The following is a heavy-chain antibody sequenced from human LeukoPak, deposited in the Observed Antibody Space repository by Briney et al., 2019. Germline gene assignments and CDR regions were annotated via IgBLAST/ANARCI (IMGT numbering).Heavy chain of an antibody. J-gene: IGHJ4*02. CDR1: GYTFTSYG. Sequence: ASVKVSCKASGYTFTSYGISWVRQAPGQGLEWMGWISAYNGNTNYAQKLQGRVTMTTDTSTSTAYMGLRSLRSDDTAVYYCARVHCSSTSCLFDYWGQGTLVTVSS. CDR2: ISAYNGNT. CDR3: ARVHCSSTSCLFDY. V-gene: IGHV1-18*01. D-gene: IGHD2-2*01.